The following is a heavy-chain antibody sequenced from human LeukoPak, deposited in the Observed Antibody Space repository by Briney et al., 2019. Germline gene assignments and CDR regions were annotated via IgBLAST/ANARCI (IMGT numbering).Heavy chain of an antibody. CDR1: GFTFSSYS. CDR3: AKGKDSVAGATNDY. J-gene: IGHJ4*02. D-gene: IGHD6-19*01. CDR2: ISSGGTYK. V-gene: IGHV3-21*01. Sequence: PGGSLRLSCAVSGFTFSSYSMSWVRQAPGKGLEWVSSISSGGTYKYYADSVKGRFTISRDNAKNSLYLQMNSLRAEDTAVYYCAKGKDSVAGATNDYWGQGTLVTVSS.